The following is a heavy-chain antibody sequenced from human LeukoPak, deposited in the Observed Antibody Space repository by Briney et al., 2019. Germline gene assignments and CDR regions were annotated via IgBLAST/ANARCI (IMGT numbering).Heavy chain of an antibody. V-gene: IGHV3-21*01. CDR2: ISSSSLYI. D-gene: IGHD3-10*01. CDR1: GFTFSDYS. CDR3: AKDALWFGELLYYFDY. J-gene: IGHJ4*02. Sequence: GGSLRLSCAASGFTFSDYSISWVRQAAGKGLEWVASISSSSLYIYYADPVKGRFTISRDNAKNSLYLQMNNLRAEDTAVYYCAKDALWFGELLYYFDYWGQGTLVTVSS.